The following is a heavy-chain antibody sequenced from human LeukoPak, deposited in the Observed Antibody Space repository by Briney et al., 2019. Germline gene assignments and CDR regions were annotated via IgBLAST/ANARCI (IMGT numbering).Heavy chain of an antibody. J-gene: IGHJ5*02. CDR3: ARGVPNSGLDP. CDR1: RFTFSSYW. Sequence: PGGSLRLSCAASRFTFSSYWMTWVRQAPGKGLEWVANIKQTGSEKYYVDSVKGRFTISRDNAKNSLYLQMNSLRAEDTAVYYCARGVPNSGLDPWGQGTLVTVSS. V-gene: IGHV3-7*01. CDR2: IKQTGSEK. D-gene: IGHD3-10*01.